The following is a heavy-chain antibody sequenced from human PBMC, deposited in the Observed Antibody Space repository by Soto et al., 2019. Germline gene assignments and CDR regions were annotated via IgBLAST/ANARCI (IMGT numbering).Heavy chain of an antibody. V-gene: IGHV3-23*01. CDR3: AKTGLEWELDY. CDR2: ISSSGISK. D-gene: IGHD3-3*01. J-gene: IGHJ4*02. CDR1: GFTFSSHA. Sequence: EVHLLESGGGLVQPGGSLRLSCAASGFTFSSHAMSWVRQAPGKGLQWISSISSSGISKYYVDSVKGRFTISRDDSKNTLYLQMNSLRADDTAVYYCAKTGLEWELDYWGQGTLVTVSS.